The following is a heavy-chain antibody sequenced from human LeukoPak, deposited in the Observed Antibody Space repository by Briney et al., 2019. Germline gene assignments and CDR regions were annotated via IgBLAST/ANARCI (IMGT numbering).Heavy chain of an antibody. D-gene: IGHD1-26*01. CDR2: IKQDGSAQ. J-gene: IGHJ4*02. CDR3: ARVAYSGSYSGY. CDR1: GFTYTYYW. V-gene: IGHV3-7*01. Sequence: GGSLRLSCSASGFTYTYYWMTWVRQAPGKGLECVANIKQDGSAQYYVDSVKGRFTISRDNAQKSLYLQMNRLRVEDTAVYYCARVAYSGSYSGYWGQGTLVTVSS.